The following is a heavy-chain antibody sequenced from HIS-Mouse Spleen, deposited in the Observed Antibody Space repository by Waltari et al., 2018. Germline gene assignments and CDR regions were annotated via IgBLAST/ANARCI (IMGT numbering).Heavy chain of an antibody. CDR2: IYYSGRT. CDR3: AREIPYSSSWYDWYFDL. Sequence: QLQLQESGPGLVKPSETLSLTCTVSGGSISSSSYYWGWIRQPPGKGLEWIGSIYYSGRTYYNPSLKIPVTMSVDTSKNQFSLKLSAVHAADTAVYYCAREIPYSSSWYDWYFDLWGRGTLVTVSS. CDR1: GGSISSSSYY. D-gene: IGHD6-13*01. V-gene: IGHV4-39*07. J-gene: IGHJ2*01.